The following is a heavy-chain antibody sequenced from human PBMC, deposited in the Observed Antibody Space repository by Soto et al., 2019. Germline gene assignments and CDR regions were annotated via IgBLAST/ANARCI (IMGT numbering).Heavy chain of an antibody. CDR2: VNHSGST. CDR3: ARKDLPYYGSGSPYGMDV. CDR1: GGSFSGYY. V-gene: IGHV4-34*01. J-gene: IGHJ6*02. Sequence: QVQLQQWGAGLLKPSETLSLTCGVYGGSFSGYYWSWIRQPPGKGLEWIGEVNHSGSTNYNPSLKRRVPITVDTSNNQVSLERSSVTAADTALYYCARKDLPYYGSGSPYGMDVWGQGTTVTVSS. D-gene: IGHD3-10*01.